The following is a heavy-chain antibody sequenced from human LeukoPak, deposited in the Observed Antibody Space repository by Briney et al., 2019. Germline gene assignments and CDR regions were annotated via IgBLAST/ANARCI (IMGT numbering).Heavy chain of an antibody. CDR1: GGSISSSSYY. Sequence: KPSETLSLTCTVSGGSISSSSYYWGWIRQPPGKGLEWIGSIYYSGSTYYNPSLKSRVTISVDTSKNQFSLKLSSVTAADTAVYYCARDLVYGNSFDYWGQGTLVTVSS. D-gene: IGHD4-23*01. J-gene: IGHJ4*02. CDR2: IYYSGST. V-gene: IGHV4-39*07. CDR3: ARDLVYGNSFDY.